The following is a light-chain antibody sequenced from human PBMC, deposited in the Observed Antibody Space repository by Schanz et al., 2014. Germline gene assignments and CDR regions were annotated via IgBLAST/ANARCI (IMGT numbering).Light chain of an antibody. J-gene: IGKJ2*01. CDR3: HQYGNSPKT. CDR2: GAS. CDR1: QSVNSDY. Sequence: EIVMTQSPATLSVSPGERATLSCRASQSVNSDYLAWYQQRPGQAPRLLIYGASTRASDFPDRFSGSGSGTDFTLTISRLETEDFAVYYCHQYGNSPKTFGQGTKLEIK. V-gene: IGKV3-20*01.